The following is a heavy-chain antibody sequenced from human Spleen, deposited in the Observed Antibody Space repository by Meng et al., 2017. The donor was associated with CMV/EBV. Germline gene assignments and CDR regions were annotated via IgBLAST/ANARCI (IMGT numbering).Heavy chain of an antibody. CDR1: GYTFTGYY. J-gene: IGHJ6*02. V-gene: IGHV1-69*10. D-gene: IGHD4-23*01. Sequence: SVKVSCKGSGYTFTGYYMHWVRQAPGQGLEWMGGIIPILGIANYAQKFQGRVTITADKSTSTAYMELSSLRSEDPAIYYCACERFYGGNSGQYYYYGMDVWGQGTTVTVSS. CDR3: ACERFYGGNSGQYYYYGMDV. CDR2: IIPILGIA.